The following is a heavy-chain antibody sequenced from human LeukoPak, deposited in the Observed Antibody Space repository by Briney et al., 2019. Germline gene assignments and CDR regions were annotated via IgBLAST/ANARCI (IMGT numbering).Heavy chain of an antibody. Sequence: GGSVKGSCKASGYTLTRYDIKWGGQGTGQRGGWVGWMNPNSGNTGYAQKFQGRVTMTRNTSISTAYMELSSLRSEDTAVYYCASHSGYDQDYGMDVWGQGTTVTVSS. CDR3: ASHSGYDQDYGMDV. J-gene: IGHJ6*02. CDR1: GYTLTRYD. D-gene: IGHD5-12*01. CDR2: MNPNSGNT. V-gene: IGHV1-8*01.